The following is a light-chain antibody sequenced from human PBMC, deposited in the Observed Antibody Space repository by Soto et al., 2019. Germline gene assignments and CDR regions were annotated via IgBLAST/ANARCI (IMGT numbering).Light chain of an antibody. Sequence: QSVLTQPPSASGTPGQRVTISCSGSSSNIGTNTVIWYQQLPGAAPKLLIYSDNQRPSGVPDRFSGSKSGNTASLTISGLQAEDEADYYCTSWTTSTTMIFGGGTKVTVL. J-gene: IGLJ2*01. CDR2: SDN. CDR3: TSWTTSTTMI. V-gene: IGLV1-44*01. CDR1: SSNIGTNT.